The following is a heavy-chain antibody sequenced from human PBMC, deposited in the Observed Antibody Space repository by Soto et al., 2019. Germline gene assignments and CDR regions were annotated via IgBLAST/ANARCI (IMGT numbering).Heavy chain of an antibody. D-gene: IGHD6-6*01. Sequence: LSLTCTLSCASITSTTYFWAWIRHAPGRGLEWVCSIYYPGKTHYNPSLKNRVTTPVDRSKNQFSVQMTSVTATDTTVYYCAKALPRTGRFDYSGQGTLVTVSS. V-gene: IGHV4-39*01. CDR1: CASITSTTYF. J-gene: IGHJ4*02. CDR2: IYYPGKT. CDR3: AKALPRTGRFDY.